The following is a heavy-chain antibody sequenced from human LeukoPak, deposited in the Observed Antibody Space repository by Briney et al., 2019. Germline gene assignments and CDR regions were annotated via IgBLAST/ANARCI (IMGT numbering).Heavy chain of an antibody. J-gene: IGHJ6*02. V-gene: IGHV3-7*01. CDR2: INQDGSEK. Sequence: GGSLRLSCAASGFTFRSYWMNWARQAPGKGLEWVAIINQDGSEKYYVDSVKGRFTISRDNAKNSLYLQMNSLRVEDTGVYYCARAISMVWGLIYYGMDVWGQGTTVTVSS. CDR3: ARAISMVWGLIYYGMDV. CDR1: GFTFRSYW. D-gene: IGHD3-10*01.